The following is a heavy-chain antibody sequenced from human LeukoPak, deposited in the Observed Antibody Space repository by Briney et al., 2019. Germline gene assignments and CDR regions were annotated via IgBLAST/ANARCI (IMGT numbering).Heavy chain of an antibody. J-gene: IGHJ5*02. CDR3: ARARSDYDSVTGYENWFDP. Sequence: PSETLTLTCTASGFSISSYYWTWIRQPPGKGLEWIGSIYYSGSTNYNPSLKSRVTISVDTSKNQFYLKLSSVTAADTAVYYCARARSDYDSVTGYENWFDPWGQGTLVTVSS. V-gene: IGHV4-59*01. CDR1: GFSISSYY. CDR2: IYYSGST. D-gene: IGHD3-9*01.